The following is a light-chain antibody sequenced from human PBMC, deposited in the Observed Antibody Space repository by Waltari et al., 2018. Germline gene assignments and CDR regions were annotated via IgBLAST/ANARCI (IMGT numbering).Light chain of an antibody. Sequence: SSELTQDPAVSVALGQTVRISCQGDSLRTYYASWYQQRPGQAPVLVIYGKNNRPSGIPERFSGSSAGNTASLTISGAQAEEEADYYCNSRDSSGNHVLFGGGTKLTVL. J-gene: IGLJ2*01. CDR2: GKN. CDR1: SLRTYY. CDR3: NSRDSSGNHVL. V-gene: IGLV3-19*01.